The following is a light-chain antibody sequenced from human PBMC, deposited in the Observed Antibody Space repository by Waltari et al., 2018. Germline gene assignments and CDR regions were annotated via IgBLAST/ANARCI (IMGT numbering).Light chain of an antibody. CDR3: CSYATGSSYV. CDR1: SNDVGGYNR. V-gene: IGLV2-23*02. CDR2: EVH. Sequence: QSALTQPASVSGSPGQSITVSCTGTSNDVGGYNRVSWYQQLPGKAPKLIIFEVHLRPSGVSDRCSGSKSGNTASLTISGLQAEDEADYYCCSYATGSSYVFGPGTKVTVL. J-gene: IGLJ1*01.